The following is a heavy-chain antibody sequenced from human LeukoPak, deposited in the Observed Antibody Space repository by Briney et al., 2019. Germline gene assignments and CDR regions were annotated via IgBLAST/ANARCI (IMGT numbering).Heavy chain of an antibody. Sequence: GGSLRLSCAASGFTFSSYGMHWVRQAPGKGLEWVAVISYDGSNKYYADSVKGRFTISRDNSKNTLYPQMNSLRAEDTAVYYCAKDRSPSYYYDAVDYWGQGTLVTVSS. J-gene: IGHJ4*02. D-gene: IGHD3-22*01. V-gene: IGHV3-30*18. CDR2: ISYDGSNK. CDR3: AKDRSPSYYYDAVDY. CDR1: GFTFSSYG.